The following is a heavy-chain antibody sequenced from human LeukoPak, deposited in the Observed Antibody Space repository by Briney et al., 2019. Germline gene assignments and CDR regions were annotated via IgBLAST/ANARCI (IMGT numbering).Heavy chain of an antibody. D-gene: IGHD3-3*01. CDR3: ARGQPRGYDFWSGYRYFDY. Sequence: SETLSLTCAVYGGSFSGYYWSWIRQPPGKGLEWIGEINHSGSTNYNPSLKSRVTISVDTSKNQFSLKLSSVPAADTAVYYCARGQPRGYDFWSGYRYFDYWGQGTLVTVSS. CDR2: INHSGST. V-gene: IGHV4-34*01. J-gene: IGHJ4*02. CDR1: GGSFSGYY.